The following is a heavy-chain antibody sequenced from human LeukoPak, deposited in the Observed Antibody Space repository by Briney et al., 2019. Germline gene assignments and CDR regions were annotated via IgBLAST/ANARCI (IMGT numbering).Heavy chain of an antibody. CDR1: GGSISSGGYY. Sequence: SQTLSLTCTVSGGSISSGGYYWSWIRQPPGKGLEWIGYIYHSGSTYYNPSLKSRVTISVDTSKNQFSLKLSSVTAADTAVYYCASDSSGYHNWFDPWGQGTLVTVSS. D-gene: IGHD3-22*01. CDR3: ASDSSGYHNWFDP. CDR2: IYHSGST. J-gene: IGHJ5*02. V-gene: IGHV4-30-2*01.